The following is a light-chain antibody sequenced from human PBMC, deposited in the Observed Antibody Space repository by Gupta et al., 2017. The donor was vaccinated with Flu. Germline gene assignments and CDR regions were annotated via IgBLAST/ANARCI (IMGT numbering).Light chain of an antibody. J-gene: IGKJ5*01. Sequence: RVIITCRASQPINKFLSWYQQRPGGAPKLLIFATSDLQNGVPSRFSASGSGTDFSLTITGLQPEDFATYYCLQADSFPLTFGQETRLEI. V-gene: IGKV1D-12*01. CDR1: QPINKF. CDR2: ATS. CDR3: LQADSFPLT.